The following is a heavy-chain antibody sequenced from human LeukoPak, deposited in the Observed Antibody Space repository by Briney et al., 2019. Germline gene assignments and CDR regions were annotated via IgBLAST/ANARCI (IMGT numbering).Heavy chain of an antibody. D-gene: IGHD2-15*01. CDR3: AAILSGA. Sequence: GGSLRLSCAASGFTFSSYGMHWVRQAPGKGLEWVAVIWSGGRNKYYADSVKGRFTISRDNSKNTLDLQMNSLRADDTAVYYCAAILSGAWGQGTLVTVSS. V-gene: IGHV3-33*01. CDR2: IWSGGRNK. J-gene: IGHJ5*02. CDR1: GFTFSSYG.